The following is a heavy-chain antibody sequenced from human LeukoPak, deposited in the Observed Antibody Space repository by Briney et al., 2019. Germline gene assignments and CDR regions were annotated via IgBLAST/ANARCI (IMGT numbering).Heavy chain of an antibody. D-gene: IGHD3-10*01. CDR3: AREDDYYGSGSLAGGLDY. V-gene: IGHV1-69*13. CDR2: IIPIFGTA. J-gene: IGHJ4*02. CDR1: GGTFSSFA. Sequence: ASVKVSCKASGGTFSSFAISWVRQAPGQGLEWMGGIIPIFGTANYAQKFQGRVTITADESTSTAYMELSSLRSEDTAVYYCAREDDYYGSGSLAGGLDYWGQGTLVTVSS.